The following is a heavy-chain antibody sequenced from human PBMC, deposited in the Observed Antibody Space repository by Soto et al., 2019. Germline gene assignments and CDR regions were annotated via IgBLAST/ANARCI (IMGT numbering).Heavy chain of an antibody. Sequence: ASVKVSCKASGYTFSSYAMHWVRQAPGQRLEWMGWINAGYGDTKSSQKFQDRVTISRDTSASTAYMELTSLRSEDAAVYYCARDTGDGTFDFWGQGTLVTVSS. CDR3: ARDTGDGTFDF. CDR2: INAGYGDT. D-gene: IGHD7-27*01. CDR1: GYTFSSYA. V-gene: IGHV1-3*01. J-gene: IGHJ4*02.